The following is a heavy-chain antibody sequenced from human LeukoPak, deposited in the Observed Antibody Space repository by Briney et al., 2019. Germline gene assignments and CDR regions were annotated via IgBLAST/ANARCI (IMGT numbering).Heavy chain of an antibody. CDR3: ASSGYSYDY. V-gene: IGHV4-30-4*07. Sequence: SETLSLTCAVSGGSISSGGYSWSWIRQPPGKGLEWIGYIYYSGSTYYNPSLKSRVTISVDTSKNQFSLKLSSVTAADTAVYYCASSGYSYDYWGQGTLVTVSS. CDR1: GGSISSGGYS. CDR2: IYYSGST. J-gene: IGHJ4*02. D-gene: IGHD5-18*01.